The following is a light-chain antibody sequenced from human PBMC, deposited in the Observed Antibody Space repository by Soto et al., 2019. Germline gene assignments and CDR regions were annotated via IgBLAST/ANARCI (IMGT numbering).Light chain of an antibody. CDR3: QQDNAYST. CDR2: DDS. Sequence: DVQMTQFTSTVSASVGDSVTITCRASQSINKWLDCYQQKPGIAPNLIIYDDSSLVSGVPSRLSGGGSGTEFTLTISSLQPDDFATDYCQQDNAYSTFGQGTKVDIK. CDR1: QSINKW. J-gene: IGKJ1*01. V-gene: IGKV1-5*01.